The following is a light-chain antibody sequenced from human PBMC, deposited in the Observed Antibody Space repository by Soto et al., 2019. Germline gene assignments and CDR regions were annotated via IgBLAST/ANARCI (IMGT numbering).Light chain of an antibody. J-gene: IGKJ1*01. Sequence: EIVMTQSPATLSVSPGERATLSCRASQSVGSDLAWYQQKPGQAPSLLIYGASTRATGIPARFSGSGSGTEFTLTISSLQSEDCAVYYCQQYKNWPWTFGQGTKVDIK. CDR2: GAS. CDR1: QSVGSD. V-gene: IGKV3-15*01. CDR3: QQYKNWPWT.